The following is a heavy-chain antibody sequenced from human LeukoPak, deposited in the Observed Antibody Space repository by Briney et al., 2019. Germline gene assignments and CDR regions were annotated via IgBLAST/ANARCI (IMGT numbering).Heavy chain of an antibody. CDR2: IYTSGST. D-gene: IGHD6-13*01. Sequence: SETLSLTCTVSGGSVSSYYWIWIRQPPGKGLEWIGYIYTSGSTNYNPSLKSRVTISVDTSKNQFSLELSSVTAADTAVYYCARLHRQQLVRRYYYYMDVWGKGTTVTVSS. V-gene: IGHV4-4*09. J-gene: IGHJ6*03. CDR3: ARLHRQQLVRRYYYYMDV. CDR1: GGSVSSYY.